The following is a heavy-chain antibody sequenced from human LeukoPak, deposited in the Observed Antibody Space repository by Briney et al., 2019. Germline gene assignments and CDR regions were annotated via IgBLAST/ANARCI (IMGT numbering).Heavy chain of an antibody. CDR2: IYYSGST. Sequence: SETLSLTCTVSGGSISSYYWSWLRQPPGKGLEWIGYIYYSGSTNYNPSLKSRVTISVDTSKNQFSLKLSSVTAADTAVYYCAREGGIAVAGMVDWGQGTLVTVSS. CDR1: GGSISSYY. CDR3: AREGGIAVAGMVD. V-gene: IGHV4-59*01. D-gene: IGHD6-19*01. J-gene: IGHJ4*02.